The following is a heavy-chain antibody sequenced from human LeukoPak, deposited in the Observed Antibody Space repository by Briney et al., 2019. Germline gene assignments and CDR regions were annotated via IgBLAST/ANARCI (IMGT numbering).Heavy chain of an antibody. D-gene: IGHD2-2*01. CDR3: ARRLCRGTACYYFDY. CDR1: GFTFNDYA. CDR2: ISGSGADT. Sequence: GGSLRVSCATSGFTFNDYAVNWVRQARGKGLEWVGGISGSGADTYYAHSVKGRFTISRDNSKNTLYLQTATVRVEDTAVYYCARRLCRGTACYYFDYWGQGTLVTVSS. J-gene: IGHJ4*02. V-gene: IGHV3-23*01.